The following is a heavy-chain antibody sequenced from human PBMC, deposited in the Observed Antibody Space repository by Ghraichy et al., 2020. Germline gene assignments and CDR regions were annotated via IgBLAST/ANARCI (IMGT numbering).Heavy chain of an antibody. CDR1: GGSMTSHY. V-gene: IGHV4-59*11. CDR2: MYHTGNS. Sequence: SQTLSLTCTVSGGSMTSHYWNWIRQPPGKGLEWIGHMYHTGNSNYNPSLKSRVTMSVYTSDNQFSLRLSSVTAADTAMCFCARGGDPPVWGQGTLVTVSA. CDR3: ARGGDPPV. D-gene: IGHD2-21*02. J-gene: IGHJ3*01.